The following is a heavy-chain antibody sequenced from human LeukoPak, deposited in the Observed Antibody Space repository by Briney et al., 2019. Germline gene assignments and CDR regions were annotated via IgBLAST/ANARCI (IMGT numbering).Heavy chain of an antibody. J-gene: IGHJ3*02. CDR1: GGSISSYY. CDR2: IYTSGST. CDR3: ARGKRGHNGGAFDI. D-gene: IGHD2-8*01. Sequence: SETLSLTCTVSGGSISSYYWSWIRQPAGKGLEWIGRIYTSGSTNYNPSLKSRVTMSVDTSKNQFSLKLSPVTAADTAVYYCARGKRGHNGGAFDIWGQGTMVTVSS. V-gene: IGHV4-4*07.